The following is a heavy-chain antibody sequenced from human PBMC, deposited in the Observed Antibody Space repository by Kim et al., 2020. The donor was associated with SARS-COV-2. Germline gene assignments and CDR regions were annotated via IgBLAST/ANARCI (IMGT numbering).Heavy chain of an antibody. Sequence: STYSADSVQGRFTISRDNSKNTLYLQMNSLRAEDTAVYYCAKDGALPSLLWGQGTLVTVSS. CDR3: AKDGALPSLL. V-gene: IGHV3-23*01. CDR2: ST. J-gene: IGHJ4*02. D-gene: IGHD3-10*01.